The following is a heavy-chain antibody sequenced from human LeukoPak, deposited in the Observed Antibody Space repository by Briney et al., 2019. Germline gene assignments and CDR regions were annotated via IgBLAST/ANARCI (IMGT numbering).Heavy chain of an antibody. CDR3: ASAPGPYDFWSGYLPD. V-gene: IGHV3-33*01. CDR1: GFTFSSYG. Sequence: PGGSLRLSCAASGFTFSSYGMHWVRQAPGKGLEWVAVIWYDGSNKYYADSVKGRFTISRDNSKNTLYLQMNSLRAEDTAVYYCASAPGPYDFWSGYLPDWGQGTMVTVSS. CDR2: IWYDGSNK. J-gene: IGHJ3*01. D-gene: IGHD3-3*01.